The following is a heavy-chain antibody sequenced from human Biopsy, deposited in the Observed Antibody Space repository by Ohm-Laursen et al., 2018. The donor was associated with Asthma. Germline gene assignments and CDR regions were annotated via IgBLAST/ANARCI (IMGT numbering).Heavy chain of an antibody. CDR1: GFVFSQSG. CDR2: ISSDGHLK. V-gene: IGHV3-30*03. CDR3: ARESGQDYGGFGSFDR. Sequence: SLRLSCAAAGFVFSQSGMHWVRQAPGKGLEWVALISSDGHLKYYEDSVKGRFTISRDNSKNSLYLQINSLRVEDSAVYYCARESGQDYGGFGSFDRWGQGKMVAVSS. D-gene: IGHD4-23*01. J-gene: IGHJ3*02.